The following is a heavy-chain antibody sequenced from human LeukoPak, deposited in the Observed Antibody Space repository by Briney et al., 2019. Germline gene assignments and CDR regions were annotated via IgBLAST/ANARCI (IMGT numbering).Heavy chain of an antibody. CDR3: AKWGTAMVYYYFDY. CDR1: GFSVTKYA. Sequence: GGSLRLSCAGSGFSVTKYAMSWVRQAPGKGMEWVAVIWYDGSNKYYADSVKGRFTISRDNSKNTLYLQMNSLRAEDTAVYYCAKWGTAMVYYYFDYWGQGTLVTVSS. J-gene: IGHJ4*02. CDR2: IWYDGSNK. V-gene: IGHV3-33*06. D-gene: IGHD5-18*01.